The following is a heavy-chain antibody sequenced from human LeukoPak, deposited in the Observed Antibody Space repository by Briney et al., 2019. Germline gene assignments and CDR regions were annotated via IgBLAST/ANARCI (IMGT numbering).Heavy chain of an antibody. J-gene: IGHJ4*02. CDR3: AIEPRDDDSTAYYREVVGY. CDR2: ISSSSSYI. D-gene: IGHD3-22*01. CDR1: GFTFSSYS. V-gene: IGHV3-21*01. Sequence: GGSLRLSCAASGFTFSSYSMNWVRQAPGKGLEWVSSISSSSSYIYYADSVKGRFTISRDNAKNSLYLQMNSLRAEDTAVYYCAIEPRDDDSTAYYREVVGYWGQGTLVTVSS.